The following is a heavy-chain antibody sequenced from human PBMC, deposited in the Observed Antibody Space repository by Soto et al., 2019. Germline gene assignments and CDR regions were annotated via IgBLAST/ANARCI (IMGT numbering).Heavy chain of an antibody. J-gene: IGHJ3*02. V-gene: IGHV3-21*01. CDR1: GFTFGSYS. CDR2: ISSSSSYI. Sequence: GGSLRPACAASGFTFGSYSMNWVRQAPGKGLEWVSSISSSSSYIYYADSVKGRFTIARDNAKNSLYLQMNSLRAEDTAVYYCASLELAYYYDSSGYHAFDIWGQGTMVTVSS. CDR3: ASLELAYYYDSSGYHAFDI. D-gene: IGHD3-22*01.